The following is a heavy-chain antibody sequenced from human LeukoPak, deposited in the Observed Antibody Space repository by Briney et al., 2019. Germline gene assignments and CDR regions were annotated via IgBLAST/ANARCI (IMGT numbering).Heavy chain of an antibody. CDR3: ARGTRSKDV. CDR2: MSPNTGNT. CDR1: GYTFTSYD. V-gene: IGHV1-8*01. J-gene: IGHJ6*02. Sequence: GASVKVSCKASGYTFTSYDLGWVRQATGQGLEWMGWMSPNTGNTGYAHKFQGRVTMTRNISINTAYMELDSLRSEDTAVYYCARGTRSKDVWGQETTVTVSS.